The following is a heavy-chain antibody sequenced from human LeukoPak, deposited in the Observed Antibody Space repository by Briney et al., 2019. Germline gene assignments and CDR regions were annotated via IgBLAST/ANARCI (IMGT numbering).Heavy chain of an antibody. J-gene: IGHJ5*02. Sequence: GGSLRLSCAASGFTFSSYGMHWVRQAPGKGLEWVAVIWYDGSNKYYADSVKGRFTISRDNSKNTLYLQMNSLRAEDTAVYYCARAGDFSSGPASDWFDPWGQGTLVTVSS. CDR1: GFTFSSYG. D-gene: IGHD3-3*01. CDR2: IWYDGSNK. V-gene: IGHV3-33*01. CDR3: ARAGDFSSGPASDWFDP.